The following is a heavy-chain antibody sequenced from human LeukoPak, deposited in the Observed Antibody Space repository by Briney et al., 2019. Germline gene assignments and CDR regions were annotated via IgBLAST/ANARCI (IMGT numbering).Heavy chain of an antibody. CDR2: ISYDGSNK. CDR3: AKGDCSGGSCSIDY. D-gene: IGHD2-15*01. Sequence: GGPLRLSCAASGFTFSSYGMHWVRQAPGKGLEWVAVISYDGSNKYYADSVKGRFTISRDNSKNTLYLQMNSLRAEDTAVYYCAKGDCSGGSCSIDYWGQGTLVTVSS. CDR1: GFTFSSYG. V-gene: IGHV3-30*18. J-gene: IGHJ4*02.